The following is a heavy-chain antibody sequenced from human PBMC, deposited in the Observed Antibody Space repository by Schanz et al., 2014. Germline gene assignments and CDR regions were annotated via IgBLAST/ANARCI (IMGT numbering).Heavy chain of an antibody. Sequence: QVQLVESGGGVVQPGRSLRLSCAASGFTFRSHGMHWVRQAPGKGLEWVALISYDGNNKFYTDSVKGRFTISRDNSKNTMDLQMNSLRPEDTAVYYCGRDYSGGALDYWGQGTLVTVSS. CDR3: GRDYSGGALDY. J-gene: IGHJ4*02. CDR1: GFTFRSHG. CDR2: ISYDGNNK. V-gene: IGHV3-30*03. D-gene: IGHD6-19*01.